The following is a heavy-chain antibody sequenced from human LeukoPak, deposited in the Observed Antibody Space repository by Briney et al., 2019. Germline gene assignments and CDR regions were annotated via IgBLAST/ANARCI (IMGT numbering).Heavy chain of an antibody. J-gene: IGHJ4*02. V-gene: IGHV4-61*02. D-gene: IGHD3-22*01. CDR3: ARGTPHWYYYDSSGYQLYYFDY. CDR2: IYTSGST. CDR1: GGSISSGSYY. Sequence: SQTLSLTCTVSGGSISSGSYYWSWIRQPAGKGLEWIGRIYTSGSTNYNPSLKSRVTISVDTSKNQFSLKLSSVTAADTAVYYCARGTPHWYYYDSSGYQLYYFDYWGQGTLVTVSS.